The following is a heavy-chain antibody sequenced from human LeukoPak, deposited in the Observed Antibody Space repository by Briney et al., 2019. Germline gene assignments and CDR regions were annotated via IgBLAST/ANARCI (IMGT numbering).Heavy chain of an antibody. D-gene: IGHD3-22*01. Sequence: VASVKVSCKTSGYTFTDYYMHWVRQATGQALEWMGWINPNSGGTNYAQKFQGRVTMTRDTSISTAYRELRSLRPDDTAVYFCATTFDSSGYYTSAHAFDTWGPGTMVTVSS. V-gene: IGHV1-2*02. J-gene: IGHJ3*02. CDR2: INPNSGGT. CDR3: ATTFDSSGYYTSAHAFDT. CDR1: GYTFTDYY.